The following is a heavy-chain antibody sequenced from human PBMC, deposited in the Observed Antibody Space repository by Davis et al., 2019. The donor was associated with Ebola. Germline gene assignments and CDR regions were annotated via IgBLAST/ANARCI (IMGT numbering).Heavy chain of an antibody. CDR2: IYTGDSDT. CDR3: ASLRRTISGMDDAFDI. V-gene: IGHV5-51*01. D-gene: IGHD2-15*01. CDR1: GYSFTSYW. J-gene: IGHJ3*02. Sequence: GESLKISCKDSGYSFTSYWIGWVRQLPGKGLEWMGVIYTGDSDTRYSPSFRGQVTISADNSVKTAFLQWSSLKASDTAMYYCASLRRTISGMDDAFDIWGQGTMVTVSS.